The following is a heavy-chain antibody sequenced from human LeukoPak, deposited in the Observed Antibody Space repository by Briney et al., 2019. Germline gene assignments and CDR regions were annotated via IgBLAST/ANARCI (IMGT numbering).Heavy chain of an antibody. CDR1: GFSFGDYA. Sequence: GRSLRLSCTASGFSFGDYAMSWVRQAPGKGLEWLGFLRSKTYGGTTEYAASVKGRFTISRDDSKNIAYLQMNSLKTEDTAVYYCTRASERWLHSEYFQHWGQGTLVTVSS. J-gene: IGHJ1*01. V-gene: IGHV3-49*04. CDR3: TRASERWLHSEYFQH. D-gene: IGHD5-24*01. CDR2: LRSKTYGGTT.